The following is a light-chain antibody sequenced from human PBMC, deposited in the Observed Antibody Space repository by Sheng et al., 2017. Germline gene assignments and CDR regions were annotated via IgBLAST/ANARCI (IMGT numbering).Light chain of an antibody. CDR2: DAS. CDR3: QQYDNVPLT. Sequence: DIQMTQSPPSLSASIGDTVTMTCQASQGIANFLNWYQQKPGKAPNLVIYDASNLETGVSSRFSGSGSGTDFTFTITSLQPEDIGTYYCQQYDNVPLTFGGGPKVE. V-gene: IGKV1-33*01. CDR1: QGIANF. J-gene: IGKJ4*01.